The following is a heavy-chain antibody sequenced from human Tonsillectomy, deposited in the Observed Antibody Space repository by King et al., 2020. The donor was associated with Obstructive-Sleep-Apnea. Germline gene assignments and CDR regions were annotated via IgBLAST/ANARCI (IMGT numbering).Heavy chain of an antibody. CDR3: ARVDIGVVITLFDY. V-gene: IGHV4-38-2*02. CDR1: GYSISSGYY. CDR2: IYHSGST. J-gene: IGHJ4*02. Sequence: HVQLQESGPGLVKPSETLSLTCTVSGYSISSGYYWGWIRQPPGKGLEWIGSIYHSGSTYSNPSLESRITISVHTSKNQFSLRLSSVTAADTAVYYCARVDIGVVITLFDYWGQGTLVTVSS. D-gene: IGHD3-3*01.